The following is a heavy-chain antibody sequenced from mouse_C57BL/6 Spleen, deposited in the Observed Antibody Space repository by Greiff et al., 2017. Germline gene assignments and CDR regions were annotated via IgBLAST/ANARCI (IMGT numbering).Heavy chain of an antibody. Sequence: VKLMESGAELARPGASVKMSCKASGYTFTSYTMHWVKQRPGQGLEWIGYINPSSGYTKYNQKFKDKATLTADKSSSTAYMQLSSLTSEDSAVYYCARRACFDYWGQGTTLTVSS. D-gene: IGHD3-3*01. V-gene: IGHV1-4*01. J-gene: IGHJ2*01. CDR2: INPSSGYT. CDR1: GYTFTSYT. CDR3: ARRACFDY.